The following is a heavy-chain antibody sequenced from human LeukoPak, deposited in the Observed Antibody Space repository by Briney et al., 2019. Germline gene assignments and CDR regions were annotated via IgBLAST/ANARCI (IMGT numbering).Heavy chain of an antibody. CDR1: GFISTNYW. D-gene: IGHD2-15*01. CDR2: IDQDGSEK. Sequence: GGSPRLSCAASGFISTNYWMSWVRQAPGKGLEWVANIDQDGSEKYYVDSVKGRFTISRDNAKNSVYLQMNSLRAEDTAVYYCARVPIGGTGATFDYWGQGTLVTVSS. V-gene: IGHV3-7*01. CDR3: ARVPIGGTGATFDY. J-gene: IGHJ4*02.